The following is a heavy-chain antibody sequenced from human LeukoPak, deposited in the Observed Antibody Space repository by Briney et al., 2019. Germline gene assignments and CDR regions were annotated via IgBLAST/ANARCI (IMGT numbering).Heavy chain of an antibody. V-gene: IGHV3-7*01. CDR2: IKQDGSEK. J-gene: IGHJ4*02. D-gene: IGHD1-26*01. CDR3: ARLRGLYSGTYRYQTAFEY. CDR1: GFTFSNYW. Sequence: GGSLRLSCATSGFTFSNYWMSWVRQAPGKGLEWVANIKQDGSEKYYVDSVKGRFTVSRDNAKNSLYLQMNSLRVEDTSVYYCARLRGLYSGTYRYQTAFEYWGQGSLLTVSS.